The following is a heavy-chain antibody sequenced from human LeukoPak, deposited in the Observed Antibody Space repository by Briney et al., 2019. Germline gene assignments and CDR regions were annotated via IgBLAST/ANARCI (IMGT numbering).Heavy chain of an antibody. Sequence: GASLKVSSKASGGTFSSYAISWVRQAPGQGREWMGRIIPILGIANYAQKFQGRVTITADKSTSTAYMELSSLRSEDTAVYYCARDHYSSSLSYWGQGTLVTVSS. J-gene: IGHJ4*02. CDR2: IIPILGIA. CDR1: GGTFSSYA. D-gene: IGHD6-13*01. CDR3: ARDHYSSSLSY. V-gene: IGHV1-69*04.